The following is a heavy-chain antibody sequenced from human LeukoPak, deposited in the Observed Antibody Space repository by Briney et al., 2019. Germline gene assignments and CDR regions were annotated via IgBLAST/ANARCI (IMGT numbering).Heavy chain of an antibody. CDR1: GGSISSYY. CDR2: IYYSGIT. CDR3: ARHPYHFSGYYLTWFDP. V-gene: IGHV4-39*01. J-gene: IGHJ5*02. D-gene: IGHD3-22*01. Sequence: ESGPTLVNPSETLSLTCTVSGGSISSYYWGWIRQPPGKGMEWIGTIYYSGITYYNPSLKSRVTISVDRSKNQFSLKLCSVTAADTAVYYCARHPYHFSGYYLTWFDPWGQGTLVTVSS.